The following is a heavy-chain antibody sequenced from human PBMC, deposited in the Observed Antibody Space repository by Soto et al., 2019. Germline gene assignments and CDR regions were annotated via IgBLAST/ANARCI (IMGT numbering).Heavy chain of an antibody. V-gene: IGHV4-34*01. J-gene: IGHJ5*02. Sequence: SETLSLTCAVYGGSFSGYYWSWIRQPPGKGLEWIGEINHSGSTNYNPSLKSRVTISVDTSKNQFSLKLSSVTAADTAVYYCARLDGDPENWFDPWGQGTLVTVSS. D-gene: IGHD4-17*01. CDR2: INHSGST. CDR3: ARLDGDPENWFDP. CDR1: GGSFSGYY.